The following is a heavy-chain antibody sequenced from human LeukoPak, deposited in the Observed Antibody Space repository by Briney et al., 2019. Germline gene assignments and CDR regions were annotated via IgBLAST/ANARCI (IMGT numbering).Heavy chain of an antibody. CDR3: ARGKIAVANDAFDI. D-gene: IGHD6-19*01. CDR1: GYTFSGYY. V-gene: IGHV1-2*02. CDR2: INPNSGGT. J-gene: IGHJ3*02. Sequence: ASVTVSCKASGYTFSGYYVHWVRQAPGQGLEWMGWINPNSGGTNYAQKFQGRVTMTRDTSISTAYMELRRLGSDDTAVYYCARGKIAVANDAFDIWGQGTMVTVSS.